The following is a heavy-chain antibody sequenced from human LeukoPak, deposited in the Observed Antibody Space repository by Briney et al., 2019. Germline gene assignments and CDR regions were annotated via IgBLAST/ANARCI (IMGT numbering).Heavy chain of an antibody. CDR3: ARDSIAAAGENWFDP. D-gene: IGHD6-13*01. CDR1: GYTFTSYY. Sequence: ASXXVSCKASGYTFTSYYMHWVRQAPGQGLEWMGIINPSGGSTSYAQKFQGRVTMTRDTSTSTVYMELSSLRSEDTAVYYCARDSIAAAGENWFDPWGQGTLVTVSS. V-gene: IGHV1-46*03. CDR2: INPSGGST. J-gene: IGHJ5*02.